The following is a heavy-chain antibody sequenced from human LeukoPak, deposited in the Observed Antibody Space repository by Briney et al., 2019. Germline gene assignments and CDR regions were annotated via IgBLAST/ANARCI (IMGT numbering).Heavy chain of an antibody. Sequence: GGSLRLSCAASGFTFSSYAMSWARQAPGKGVEWVSAISGRCLRTSYSLSLKPRFTISRYNSKNPLYLQMNSLRAEDTAVYYCAKDPNIVVMTAIPSFDYWGQGTLVTVSS. D-gene: IGHD2-21*02. CDR3: AKDPNIVVMTAIPSFDY. CDR1: GFTFSSYA. J-gene: IGHJ4*02. CDR2: ISGRCLRT. V-gene: IGHV3-23*01.